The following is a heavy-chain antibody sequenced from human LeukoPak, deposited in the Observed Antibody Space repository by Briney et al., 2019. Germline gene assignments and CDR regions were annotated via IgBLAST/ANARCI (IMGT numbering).Heavy chain of an antibody. CDR2: IKEDGSQK. CDR1: GFTFSSYW. CDR3: ARDSRFCSSSNCRGDVFDL. V-gene: IGHV3-7*01. Sequence: GGSLRLSCAASGFTFSSYWMSWVRQAPGKGLEWVANIKEDGSQKYYVDSVRGRFTISRDNAKNSVFLQMNSLRAEDPAVYYCARDSRFCSSSNCRGDVFDLWGQGTMVTVTS. D-gene: IGHD2-2*01. J-gene: IGHJ3*01.